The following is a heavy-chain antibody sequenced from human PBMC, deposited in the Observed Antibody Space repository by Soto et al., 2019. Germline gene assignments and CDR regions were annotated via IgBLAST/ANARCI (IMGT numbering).Heavy chain of an antibody. CDR3: ARSDWFDP. J-gene: IGHJ5*02. CDR2: VKSDGTIT. V-gene: IGHV3-74*01. Sequence: EVQLVESGGALVQPGGALRLSCAASGCTFSVNWMHWVRQAPGQGLVWVSRVKSDGTITSYADSVRGRFTIYRDYAKNTLYLPMNSVRAEDTAVYYCARSDWFDPWGQGTLVTVSS. CDR1: GCTFSVNW.